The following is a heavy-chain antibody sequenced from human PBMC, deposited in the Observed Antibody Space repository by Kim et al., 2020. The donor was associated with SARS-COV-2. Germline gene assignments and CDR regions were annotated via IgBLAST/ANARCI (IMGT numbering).Heavy chain of an antibody. D-gene: IGHD6-19*01. V-gene: IGHV1-18*01. Sequence: ASVKVSCKASGYTFTSYGISWVRQAPGQGLEWMGWISAYNGNTNYAQKLQGRVTMTTDTSTSTAYMELRSLRSDDTAVYYCARVLTYRGGWRDRTGNWFDPWGQGTLVTVSS. CDR3: ARVLTYRGGWRDRTGNWFDP. J-gene: IGHJ5*02. CDR2: ISAYNGNT. CDR1: GYTFTSYG.